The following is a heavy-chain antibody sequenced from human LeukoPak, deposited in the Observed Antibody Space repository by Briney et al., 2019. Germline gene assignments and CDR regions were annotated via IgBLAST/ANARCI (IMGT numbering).Heavy chain of an antibody. V-gene: IGHV3-33*01. D-gene: IGHD1-14*01. Sequence: PGGSLGLSCAASGFTFSAYGMHCVRQAPGTGLEWVAVVWYDGGNKYYADSVKGRFTVSRDNSKNTLYLQMNRLRVEDTALYYCARDLNLPDAFDVWGQGTMVTVSS. J-gene: IGHJ3*01. CDR3: ARDLNLPDAFDV. CDR2: VWYDGGNK. CDR1: GFTFSAYG.